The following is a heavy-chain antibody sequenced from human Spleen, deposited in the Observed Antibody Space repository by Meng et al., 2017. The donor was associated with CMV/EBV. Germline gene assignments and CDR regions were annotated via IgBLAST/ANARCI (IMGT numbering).Heavy chain of an antibody. Sequence: ASVKVSCKASGYTFASYYMHWVRQAPGQGPEWMGIINPSGGSTNYAQKFQGRVTMTRDTSTSTVYMELSSLRSEDTALYFCARDIVAVPAAPFYYFDYWGQGTLVTVSS. V-gene: IGHV1-46*01. J-gene: IGHJ4*02. CDR1: GYTFASYY. CDR3: ARDIVAVPAAPFYYFDY. D-gene: IGHD2-2*01. CDR2: INPSGGST.